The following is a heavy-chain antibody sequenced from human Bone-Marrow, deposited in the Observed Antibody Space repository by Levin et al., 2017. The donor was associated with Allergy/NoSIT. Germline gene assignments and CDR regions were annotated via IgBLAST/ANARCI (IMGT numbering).Heavy chain of an antibody. CDR2: MNPNSGNT. D-gene: IGHD2-15*01. V-gene: IGHV1-8*01. CDR3: ASFSSGGSLLFDY. CDR1: GYTFTSYD. Sequence: RGESLKISCKASGYTFTSYDINWVRQATGQGLEWMGWMNPNSGNTGYAQKFQGRVTMTRNTSISTAYMELSSLRSEDTAVYYCASFSSGGSLLFDYWGQGTLVTVSS. J-gene: IGHJ4*02.